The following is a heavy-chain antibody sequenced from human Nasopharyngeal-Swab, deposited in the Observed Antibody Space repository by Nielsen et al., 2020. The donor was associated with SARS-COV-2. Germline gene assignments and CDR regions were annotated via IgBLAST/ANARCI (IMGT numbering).Heavy chain of an antibody. CDR3: ARNRHYYGSGNYSKNWFDP. V-gene: IGHV1-3*01. J-gene: IGHJ5*02. CDR2: INAGNGNT. D-gene: IGHD3-10*01. Sequence: ASVKVSCKASGYTFTSYAMHWVRQAPGQRLEWMGWINAGNGNTKYSQKFQGRVTITRDTSASTAYMELSSLRSEDTAVYYCARNRHYYGSGNYSKNWFDPWGQGTLVTVSS. CDR1: GYTFTSYA.